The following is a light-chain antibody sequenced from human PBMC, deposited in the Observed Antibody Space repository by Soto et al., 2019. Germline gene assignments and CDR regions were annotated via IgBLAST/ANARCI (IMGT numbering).Light chain of an antibody. CDR3: NSFTTSGTYV. CDR2: EVS. J-gene: IGLJ1*01. V-gene: IGLV2-14*01. CDR1: NSDIGAYNR. Sequence: QSALTQPASVSGSLGQSITISCTGTNSDIGAYNRVSWYRQYPGKAPKLIMYEVSNRPSGVSNRFSGSKSGNSASLTISGLQAADEADYYCNSFTTSGTYVFGTGTKLTVL.